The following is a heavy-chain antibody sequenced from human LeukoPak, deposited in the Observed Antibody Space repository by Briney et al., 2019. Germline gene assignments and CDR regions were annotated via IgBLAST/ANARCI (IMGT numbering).Heavy chain of an antibody. V-gene: IGHV3-23*01. CDR1: GFTLSNSA. D-gene: IGHD3-16*01. CDR3: ARGPGGGPDYYYYYMDV. J-gene: IGHJ6*03. CDR2: LSSSGGTT. Sequence: GGSLRLSCAASGFTLSNSAMSWARQAPGKGLEWVSTLSSSGGTTAYADSVKGRFTISRDNSKNTLYLQMNSLRAEDTAVYYCARGPGGGPDYYYYYMDVWGKGTTVTISS.